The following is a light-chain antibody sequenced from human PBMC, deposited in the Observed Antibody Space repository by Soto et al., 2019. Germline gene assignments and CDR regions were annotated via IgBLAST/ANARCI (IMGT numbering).Light chain of an antibody. CDR1: QSLLYIDGYNY. CDR2: SAS. J-gene: IGKJ3*01. CDR3: MQARQTPFT. V-gene: IGKV2-28*01. Sequence: DIVMTQSPLSLPVTPGEPASISCTSSQSLLYIDGYNYLDWYLQKPGQPPKLLIYSASNRASGVHARFSGSGSGTDFTLKISRVEAEDVGVYFCMQARQTPFTFGPGTKVDIK.